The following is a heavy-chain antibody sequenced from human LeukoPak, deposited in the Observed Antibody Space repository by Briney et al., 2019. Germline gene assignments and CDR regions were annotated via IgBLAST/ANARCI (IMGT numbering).Heavy chain of an antibody. CDR2: ITRSSYI. Sequence: PGGSLRLSCAASGFTFSSYEMNWVRQAPGKGLEWVSSITRSSYIYYADSVKGRFTISRDNAKNSLYLQINSLRAEDTAVYYCAGYASSGRRDAFDIWGQGTMVTVSS. D-gene: IGHD3-22*01. V-gene: IGHV3-21*01. CDR1: GFTFSSYE. J-gene: IGHJ3*02. CDR3: AGYASSGRRDAFDI.